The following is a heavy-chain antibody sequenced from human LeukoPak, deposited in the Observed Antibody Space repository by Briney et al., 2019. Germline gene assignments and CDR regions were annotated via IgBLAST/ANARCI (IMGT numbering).Heavy chain of an antibody. CDR1: GYSISSGYY. CDR3: ARHGKYDFWSGYTRYGYNSPYYFDY. V-gene: IGHV4-38-2*01. Sequence: SSETLSLTCAVSGYSISSGYYWGWLRQPPGKGVEWIGSIYHSGSTYYNPSLKSRVTISVDTSKNQFSLKLSSVTAADTAVYYCARHGKYDFWSGYTRYGYNSPYYFDYWGQGTLVTVSS. CDR2: IYHSGST. J-gene: IGHJ4*02. D-gene: IGHD3-3*01.